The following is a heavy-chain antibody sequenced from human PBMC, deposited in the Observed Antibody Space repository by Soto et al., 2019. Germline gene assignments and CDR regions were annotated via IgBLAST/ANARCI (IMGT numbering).Heavy chain of an antibody. CDR2: VSAYNGNT. Sequence: QVQLVQSGAEVKKPGASVKVSCEASGYSFRTYGISWVRQAPGQGLEWMGWVSAYNGNTKYAQKFQGRVTMTTDTSTSTAYMDLRSLRSDDTAVYYCARDPGTYSGSYRYWGQGTLVTVSS. CDR1: GYSFRTYG. J-gene: IGHJ4*02. CDR3: ARDPGTYSGSYRY. V-gene: IGHV1-18*04. D-gene: IGHD1-26*01.